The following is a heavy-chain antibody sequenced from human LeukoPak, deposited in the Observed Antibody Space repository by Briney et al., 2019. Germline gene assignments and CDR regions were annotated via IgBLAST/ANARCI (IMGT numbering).Heavy chain of an antibody. J-gene: IGHJ1*01. Sequence: GGSLRLSCAASGFTVSSNYMSWVRQAPGKGLEWVSVIYSGGSTYYADSVKGRFTISRDNSKSTLYLQMNSLRAEDTAVYYCARAKMVRGVTSQYFQHWGQGTLVTVSS. CDR3: ARAKMVRGVTSQYFQH. CDR1: GFTVSSNY. D-gene: IGHD3-10*01. V-gene: IGHV3-53*01. CDR2: IYSGGST.